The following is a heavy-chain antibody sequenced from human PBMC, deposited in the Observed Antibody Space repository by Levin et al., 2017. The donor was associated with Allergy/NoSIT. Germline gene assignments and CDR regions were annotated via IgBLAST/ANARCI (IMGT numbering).Heavy chain of an antibody. CDR3: ARGVPDTAMAGGFDP. CDR2: INHSGST. V-gene: IGHV4-34*01. D-gene: IGHD5-18*01. CDR1: GGSFSGYY. Sequence: PSETLSLTCAVYGGSFSGYYWSWIRQPPGKGLEWIGEINHSGSTNYNPSLKSRVTISVDTSKNQFSLKLSSVTAADTAVYYCARGVPDTAMAGGFDPWGQGTLVTVSS. J-gene: IGHJ5*02.